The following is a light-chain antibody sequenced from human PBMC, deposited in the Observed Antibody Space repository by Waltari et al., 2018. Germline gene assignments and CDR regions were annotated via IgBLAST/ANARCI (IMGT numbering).Light chain of an antibody. CDR1: SSGIGGYTY. CDR2: DVS. Sequence: QSALTQPASVSGSPGQSITLSCTGTSSGIGGYTYVSWYQQRPGKAPKVIVYDVSNRPSGVSNRFSGSKSGNTASLTISGLQAEDEAHYYCSSYTSSGTLVVFGGGTRLTVL. V-gene: IGLV2-14*03. CDR3: SSYTSSGTLVV. J-gene: IGLJ2*01.